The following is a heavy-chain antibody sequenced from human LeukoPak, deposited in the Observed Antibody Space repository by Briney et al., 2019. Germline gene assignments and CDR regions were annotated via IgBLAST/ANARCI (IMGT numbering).Heavy chain of an antibody. CDR3: AKLGSEL. CDR1: GFTVSSDY. V-gene: IGHV3-53*01. Sequence: PGGSLRLSCAASGFTVSSDYMTWVRQAPGKGLEWVSFVYSGGSTYYEDSVKGRFTISRDSSKNTLFLQMNSLRVGDTAVYYCAKLGSELWGQGTLVTVSS. CDR2: VYSGGST. D-gene: IGHD6-19*01. J-gene: IGHJ4*02.